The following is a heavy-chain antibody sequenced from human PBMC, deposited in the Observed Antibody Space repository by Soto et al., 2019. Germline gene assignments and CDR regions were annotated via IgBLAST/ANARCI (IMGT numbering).Heavy chain of an antibody. CDR1: GYTFTGYY. CDR2: INPNSGGT. Sequence: QVQLVQSGAEVKKPGASVKVSCKASGYTFTGYYMHWVRQAPGQGLEWMGWINPNSGGTNYAQKFQGWVTMTRDTSISTAFMELSRLRSDDTAVYYCARAYTVTTSLYFDYWGQGTLVTVSS. CDR3: ARAYTVTTSLYFDY. V-gene: IGHV1-2*04. D-gene: IGHD4-17*01. J-gene: IGHJ4*02.